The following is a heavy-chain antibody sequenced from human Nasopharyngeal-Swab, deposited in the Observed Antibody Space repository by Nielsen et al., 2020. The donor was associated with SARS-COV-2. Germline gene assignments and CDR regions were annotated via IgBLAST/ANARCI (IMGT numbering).Heavy chain of an antibody. CDR2: INHSGST. V-gene: IGHV4-34*01. J-gene: IGHJ3*02. Sequence: WIRQPPGKGLEWIGEINHSGSTNHNPSLKSRVTISVDTSKNQFSLKLSSVTAADTAVYYCARGPSGIAAASTADDAFDIWGQGTMVTVSS. CDR3: ARGPSGIAAASTADDAFDI. D-gene: IGHD6-13*01.